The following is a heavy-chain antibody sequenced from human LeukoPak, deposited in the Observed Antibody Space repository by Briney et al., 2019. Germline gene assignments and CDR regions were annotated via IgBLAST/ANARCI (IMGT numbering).Heavy chain of an antibody. CDR2: ISGSGGST. J-gene: IGHJ4*02. CDR3: ATSSLRNTILDY. CDR1: GFTFSSYA. D-gene: IGHD3-3*01. Sequence: GGSLRLSCAASGFTFSSYAMSWVRQAPGKGLEWVSAISGSGGSTYYADSVKGRFTISRDNSKNTLYLQMNSLRAEDTAVYYCATSSLRNTILDYWGQGTLVTVSP. V-gene: IGHV3-23*01.